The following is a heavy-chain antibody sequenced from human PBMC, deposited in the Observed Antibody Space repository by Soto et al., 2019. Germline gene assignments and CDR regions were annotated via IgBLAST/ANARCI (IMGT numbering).Heavy chain of an antibody. V-gene: IGHV1-58*01. CDR2: IVVVSGNT. J-gene: IGHJ4*02. Sequence: SVKFSCKASGFTFISSAVQWVRQARGQRLEWIGWIVVVSGNTNYAQKFQERVTITRDMSTSTAYMELSSLRSEDTAVYYCASKLRYFDWLSPGDPRFDYWGQGTLVTVSS. D-gene: IGHD3-9*01. CDR3: ASKLRYFDWLSPGDPRFDY. CDR1: GFTFISSA.